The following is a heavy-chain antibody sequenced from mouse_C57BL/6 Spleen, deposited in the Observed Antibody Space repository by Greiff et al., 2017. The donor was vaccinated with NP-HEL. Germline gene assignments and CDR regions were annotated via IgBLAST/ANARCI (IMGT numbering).Heavy chain of an antibody. CDR2: IDPSDSYT. D-gene: IGHD1-1*01. CDR3: ARGRVTTVVGGY. Sequence: VQLQQSGAELVRPGTSVKLSCKASGYTFTSYWMHWVKQRPGQGLEWIGVIDPSDSYTNYNQKFKGKATLTVDTSSSTAYMQLSSLTSEDPAVYYCARGRVTTVVGGYWGQGTTLTVSS. J-gene: IGHJ2*01. CDR1: GYTFTSYW. V-gene: IGHV1-59*01.